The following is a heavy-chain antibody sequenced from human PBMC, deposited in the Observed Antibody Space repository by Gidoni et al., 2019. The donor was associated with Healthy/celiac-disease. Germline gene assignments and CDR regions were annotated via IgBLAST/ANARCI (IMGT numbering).Heavy chain of an antibody. CDR3: ARDQWQSYYYYYDGMDV. CDR2: MNANSGNT. D-gene: IGHD6-19*01. V-gene: IGHV1-8*01. CDR1: GYTFTSYD. Sequence: QVQLVQSGAEVKKPGASVKVSCKASGYTFTSYDINWLRQATGQGLEWMGWMNANSGNTGYAQKFQGRVTMTRNTSISTAYMELSSLRSEDTAVYYCARDQWQSYYYYYDGMDVWGQGTTVTVSS. J-gene: IGHJ6*02.